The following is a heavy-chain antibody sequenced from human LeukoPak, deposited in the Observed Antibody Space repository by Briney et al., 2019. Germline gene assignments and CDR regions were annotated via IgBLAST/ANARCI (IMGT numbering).Heavy chain of an antibody. Sequence: GGSLRLSCAASGFTFSYYTMNWVRQAPGKGLEWVSSISPSSEYIYYADSVKGRFTISRDNAKNSLFLQMNSLRAEDTAVYYCARLTTGRYGSGSYYPPFYYYMDVWGKGTTVTISS. J-gene: IGHJ6*03. V-gene: IGHV3-21*01. D-gene: IGHD3-10*01. CDR3: ARLTTGRYGSGSYYPPFYYYMDV. CDR1: GFTFSYYT. CDR2: ISPSSEYI.